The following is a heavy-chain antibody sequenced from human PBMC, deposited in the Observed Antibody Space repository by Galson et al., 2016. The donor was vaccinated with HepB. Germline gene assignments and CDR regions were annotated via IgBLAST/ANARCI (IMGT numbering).Heavy chain of an antibody. D-gene: IGHD3-16*01. CDR2: ISSSSSYI. Sequence: SLRLSCAASGFTFSSYSMNWVRQAPGKGLEWVSSISSSSSYIYYADSVKGRFTISRDNAKNSLYLQMNSLRAEDTAVYYCARGDYVWGSSVYRDYYYYYGIDVWGQGTTVTVSS. J-gene: IGHJ6*02. V-gene: IGHV3-21*01. CDR3: ARGDYVWGSSVYRDYYYYYGIDV. CDR1: GFTFSSYS.